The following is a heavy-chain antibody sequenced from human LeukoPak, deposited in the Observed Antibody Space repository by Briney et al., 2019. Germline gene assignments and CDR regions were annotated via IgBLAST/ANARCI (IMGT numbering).Heavy chain of an antibody. CDR3: ARGYGSGSYLNWFDP. V-gene: IGHV4-31*03. CDR2: IYYSGST. D-gene: IGHD3-10*01. Sequence: SETLSLTCTVSGGSISSGGYYWSWIRQHPGKGLEWIGYIYYSGSTYYNPSLKCRVTISVDTSKNQFSLKLSSVTAADTAVYYCARGYGSGSYLNWFDPWGQGTLVTVSS. J-gene: IGHJ5*02. CDR1: GGSISSGGYY.